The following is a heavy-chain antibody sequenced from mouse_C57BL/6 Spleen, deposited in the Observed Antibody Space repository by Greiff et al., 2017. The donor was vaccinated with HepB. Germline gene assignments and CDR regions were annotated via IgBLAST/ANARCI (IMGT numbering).Heavy chain of an antibody. J-gene: IGHJ2*01. CDR1: GYTFTSYW. D-gene: IGHD2-3*01. Sequence: VQLQQPGAELVMPGASVKLSCKASGYTFTSYWMHWVKQRPGQGLEWIGEIDPSDSYTNYNQKFKGKSTLTVDKSSSTAYMQLSSLTSEDSAVYYCARGDGYPHYFDYWGQGTTLTVSS. CDR3: ARGDGYPHYFDY. CDR2: IDPSDSYT. V-gene: IGHV1-69*01.